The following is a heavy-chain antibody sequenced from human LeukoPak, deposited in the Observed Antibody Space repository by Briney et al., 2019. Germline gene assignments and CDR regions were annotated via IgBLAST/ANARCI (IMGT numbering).Heavy chain of an antibody. CDR1: GGSISSSDYY. J-gene: IGHJ4*02. CDR2: FRYLGST. D-gene: IGHD3-22*01. V-gene: IGHV4-39*02. CDR3: ARMYYYDSRGFYY. Sequence: SETLSLTCTVSGGSISSSDYYWGWIRQPPGKGLEWIGSFRYLGSTHYNPSLKSRVTMSVDTSKDHFSLKLSSVTAADTAVYYCARMYYYDSRGFYYWGQGTLVTVSS.